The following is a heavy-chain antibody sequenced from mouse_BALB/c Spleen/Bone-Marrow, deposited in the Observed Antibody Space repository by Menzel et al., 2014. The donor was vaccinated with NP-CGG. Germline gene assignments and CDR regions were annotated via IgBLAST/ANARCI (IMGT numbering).Heavy chain of an antibody. CDR2: ISYSGST. CDR1: GDSITSGY. D-gene: IGHD2-1*01. CDR3: ARSRDYYGNSLDY. V-gene: IGHV3-8*02. J-gene: IGHJ2*01. Sequence: VQLQQSGPSLVKPSQTLSPTCSVTGDSITSGYWNWIRKFPGNKLEYMGYISYSGSTYYNPSLKSRISITRDTSKNQYYLQLNAVTTEDTATYYCARSRDYYGNSLDYWGQGTTLTVSS.